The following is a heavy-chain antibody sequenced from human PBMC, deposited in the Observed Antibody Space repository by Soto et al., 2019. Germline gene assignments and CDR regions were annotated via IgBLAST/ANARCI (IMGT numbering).Heavy chain of an antibody. Sequence: SETLSLSWAVYGGTFSGYYWSWIRQPPGKGPEWIWEINHSGSTNYNPSLKSRVTISVDTSKNQFSLKLSSVIAADTAVYYCARDLTKGGSGSGFDYWGQGTLVTVSS. CDR1: GGTFSGYY. CDR3: ARDLTKGGSGSGFDY. V-gene: IGHV4-34*01. CDR2: INHSGST. J-gene: IGHJ4*02. D-gene: IGHD3-10*01.